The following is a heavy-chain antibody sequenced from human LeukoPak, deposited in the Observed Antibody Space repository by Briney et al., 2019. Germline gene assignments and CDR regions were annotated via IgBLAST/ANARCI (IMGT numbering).Heavy chain of an antibody. D-gene: IGHD5-24*01. CDR2: IYYRGNT. CDR3: ARGAIEMEYYFDY. Sequence: SETLSLTCTASGVSISSYYWTWIRQPPGKGLEWIGYIYYRGNTNYNPSLKSRVTISVDTSKNQFSLKLRSVTAADTAVYYCARGAIEMEYYFDYWGQGTLVTVSS. CDR1: GVSISSYY. J-gene: IGHJ4*02. V-gene: IGHV4-59*01.